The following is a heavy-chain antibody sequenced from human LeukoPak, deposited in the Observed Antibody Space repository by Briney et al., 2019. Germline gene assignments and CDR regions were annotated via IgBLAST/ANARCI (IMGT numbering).Heavy chain of an antibody. Sequence: GGSLRLSCAASGFTFSNAWMSWVRQAPGKGVEWVGRIKSKTDGGTTDYAAPVKGRFTISRDDSKNTLYLQMNSLKTEDTAVYYCTTRMATVTAVFDYWGQGTLVTDSS. V-gene: IGHV3-15*01. CDR1: GFTFSNAW. CDR3: TTRMATVTAVFDY. CDR2: IKSKTDGGTT. D-gene: IGHD4-17*01. J-gene: IGHJ4*02.